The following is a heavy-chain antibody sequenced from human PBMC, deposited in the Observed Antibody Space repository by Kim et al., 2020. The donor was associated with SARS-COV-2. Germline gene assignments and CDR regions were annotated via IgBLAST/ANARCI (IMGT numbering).Heavy chain of an antibody. D-gene: IGHD3-10*01. J-gene: IGHJ4*02. Sequence: TNYSPSFQGHVTISADKSISTAYLQWSSLKASDTAMYYWARHGGDSASDYWGQGTLVTVSS. V-gene: IGHV5-10-1*01. CDR3: ARHGGDSASDY. CDR2: T.